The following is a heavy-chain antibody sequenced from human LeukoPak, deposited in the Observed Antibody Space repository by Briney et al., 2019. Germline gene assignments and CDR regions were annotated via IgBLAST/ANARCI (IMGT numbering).Heavy chain of an antibody. D-gene: IGHD2-2*01. Sequence: SETLSLTCTVSGGSISSYHWIWIRQPPGKGLEWIGYIHYSGSTNYNPSLKSRVTISVDTSKNQFSLKLSSVTAAGTAVYYCARGLTVPWGQGTMVTVSS. J-gene: IGHJ3*01. V-gene: IGHV4-59*12. CDR2: IHYSGST. CDR3: ARGLTVP. CDR1: GGSISSYH.